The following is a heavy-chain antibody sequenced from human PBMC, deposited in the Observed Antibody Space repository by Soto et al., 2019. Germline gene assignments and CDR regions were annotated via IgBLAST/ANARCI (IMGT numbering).Heavy chain of an antibody. CDR1: GFTFSSYA. CDR2: ISSNGGST. CDR3: ARVWNLGDLGAFDI. Sequence: PGGSLRLSCAASGFTFSSYAMHWVRQAPGKGLEYVSAISSNGGSTYYANSVKGRFTISRDNSKNTLYLQMGSLRAEDMAVYYCARVWNLGDLGAFDIWGQGTMVTVSS. D-gene: IGHD3-16*01. J-gene: IGHJ3*02. V-gene: IGHV3-64*01.